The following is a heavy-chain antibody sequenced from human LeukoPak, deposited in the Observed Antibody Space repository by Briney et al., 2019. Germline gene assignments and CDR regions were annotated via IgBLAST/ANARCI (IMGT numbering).Heavy chain of an antibody. CDR1: GGSISSSSYY. V-gene: IGHV4-39*07. J-gene: IGHJ6*04. CDR2: IYYSGST. Sequence: PSETLSLTCTVSGGSISSSSYYWGWIRQPPGKGLEWIGSIYYSGSTYYNPSLKSRVTISVDTSKNQFSLKLSSVTAADTAVYYCARAPRRRVVVPAATGYYGMDVWGKGTTVTVSS. CDR3: ARAPRRRVVVPAATGYYGMDV. D-gene: IGHD2-2*01.